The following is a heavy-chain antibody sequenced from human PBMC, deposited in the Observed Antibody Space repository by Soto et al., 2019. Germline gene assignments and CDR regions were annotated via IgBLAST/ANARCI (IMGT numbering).Heavy chain of an antibody. CDR1: GFTFSSYA. V-gene: IGHV3-23*01. CDR3: AKGYCSGGSCYHDAFDI. J-gene: IGHJ3*02. D-gene: IGHD2-15*01. Sequence: EVQLLESGGGLVQPGGSLRLSCAASGFTFSSYAMSWVRQAPGKGLEWVSAISGSGGSTYYADSVKGRFTISRDNSKNTLDLQMNSLRAEDTAVYYCAKGYCSGGSCYHDAFDIWGQGTMVTVSS. CDR2: ISGSGGST.